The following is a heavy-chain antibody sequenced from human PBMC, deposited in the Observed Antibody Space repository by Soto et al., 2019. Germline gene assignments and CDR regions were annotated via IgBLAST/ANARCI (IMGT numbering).Heavy chain of an antibody. CDR2: IVVGSGNT. CDR3: AAEKGESSYSDY. Sequence: SVKVSCKASGFTFTSYAVQWVRQARGQRLEWIGWIVVGSGNTNYAQKFQERVTITRDMSTSTAYMELSSLRSEDTAVYYCAAEKGESSYSDYWGQGTLVTVSS. CDR1: GFTFTSYA. D-gene: IGHD2-21*01. J-gene: IGHJ4*02. V-gene: IGHV1-58*01.